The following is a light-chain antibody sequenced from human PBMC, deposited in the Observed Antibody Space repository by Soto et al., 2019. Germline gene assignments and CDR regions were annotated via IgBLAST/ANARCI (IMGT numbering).Light chain of an antibody. Sequence: QSVLTQPASVSGSPGQSITISCTGTTSDFNVGNYVSWYQQHPGKAPKLIMFEVSHRPSGVSHRFSGSQSANTASLTISGLQAEDEADYYCSCFTSRTTWVFGGGTKLTVL. CDR3: SCFTSRTTWV. CDR1: TSDFNVGNY. J-gene: IGLJ3*02. CDR2: EVS. V-gene: IGLV2-14*01.